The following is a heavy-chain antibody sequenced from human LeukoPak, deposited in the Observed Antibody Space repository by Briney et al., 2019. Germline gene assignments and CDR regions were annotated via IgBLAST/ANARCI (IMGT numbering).Heavy chain of an antibody. D-gene: IGHD4-17*01. CDR2: ISYSGST. Sequence: PSGTLSLTCTVSGGSISSHYWSWIRQPPGEGLEWIGYISYSGSTNYNPSLKSRVTISIDTSKSQFSLELSSVTAADTAVYHCARYSDYFYYYYMDVWGKGTTVTVSS. CDR3: ARYSDYFYYYYMDV. V-gene: IGHV4-59*11. J-gene: IGHJ6*03. CDR1: GGSISSHY.